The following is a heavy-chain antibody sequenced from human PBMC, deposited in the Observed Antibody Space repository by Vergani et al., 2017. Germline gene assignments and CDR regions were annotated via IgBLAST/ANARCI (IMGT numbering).Heavy chain of an antibody. J-gene: IGHJ4*02. CDR1: GFTFSSYA. CDR2: ISGSGGST. Sequence: EVQLLESGGGLVQPGGSLRLSCAASGFTFSSYAMSLVRQAPGKGLEWVSAISGSGGSTYYADSVKGRFTISRDNSKNTLYLQMNCLRAEDTAVYYCAIVGIIRESGVYWGQGTLVTVSS. D-gene: IGHD2-15*01. V-gene: IGHV3-23*01. CDR3: AIVGIIRESGVY.